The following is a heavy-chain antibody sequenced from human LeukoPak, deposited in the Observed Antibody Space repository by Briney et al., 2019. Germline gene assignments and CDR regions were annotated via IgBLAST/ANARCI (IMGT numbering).Heavy chain of an antibody. J-gene: IGHJ4*02. CDR2: IKQDGSGK. CDR3: ARTRGYTSGWYSSYFDY. V-gene: IGHV3-7*01. Sequence: GGSLRLSCAASGFTFSNYWMSWVRQAPGKGLEWVANIKQDGSGKYYVDSVKGRFTISRDNAKNSLYLQMNSLRAEDTAVYYCARTRGYTSGWYSSYFDYWGQGTLVTVSS. CDR1: GFTFSNYW. D-gene: IGHD6-19*01.